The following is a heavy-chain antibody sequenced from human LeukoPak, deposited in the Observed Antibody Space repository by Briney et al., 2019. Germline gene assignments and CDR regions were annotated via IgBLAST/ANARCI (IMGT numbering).Heavy chain of an antibody. CDR1: GYSFTSYW. CDR2: IYPGDSDT. CDR3: ARHPHYGAPLGGYYYMDV. V-gene: IGHV5-51*01. Sequence: GESLKISCKGSGYSFTSYWIGWVRQMPGKGLEWMGIIYPGDSDTRYSPSFQGQVTISADKSISTAYLQWSSLKASDTAMYYCARHPHYGAPLGGYYYMDVWGKGTTVTVPS. D-gene: IGHD4-17*01. J-gene: IGHJ6*03.